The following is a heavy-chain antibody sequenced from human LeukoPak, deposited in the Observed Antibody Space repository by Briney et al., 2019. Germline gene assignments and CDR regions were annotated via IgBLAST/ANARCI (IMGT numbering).Heavy chain of an antibody. Sequence: SETLSLTCTVSGASVRSHYWSWIRQTPGKGLEWIGYGFYIGRTNYNPSLGSRVAISLDTSKNQFSLRLTAVTAADTAVYYCARRDGGNYDFDYWGQGILVTVSS. CDR2: GFYIGRT. J-gene: IGHJ4*02. D-gene: IGHD5-24*01. CDR1: GASVRSHY. V-gene: IGHV4-59*02. CDR3: ARRDGGNYDFDY.